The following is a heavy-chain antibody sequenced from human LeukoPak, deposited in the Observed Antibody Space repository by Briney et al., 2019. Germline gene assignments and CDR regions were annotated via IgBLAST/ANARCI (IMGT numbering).Heavy chain of an antibody. D-gene: IGHD4-17*01. Sequence: GGSLRLSCAASGFTSSSYEMNWVRQAPGKGLEWVSYISRSGRTTYYADSVKGRFTISRDNAKKSLYLQMNSLRAEDTAVYYCARGRDGDYVPLDYWGQGTLVTVSS. CDR2: ISRSGRTT. CDR1: GFTSSSYE. CDR3: ARGRDGDYVPLDY. V-gene: IGHV3-48*03. J-gene: IGHJ4*02.